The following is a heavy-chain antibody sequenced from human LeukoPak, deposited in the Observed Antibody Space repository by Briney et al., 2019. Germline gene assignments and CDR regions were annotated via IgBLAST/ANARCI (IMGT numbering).Heavy chain of an antibody. J-gene: IGHJ4*02. CDR2: INPSSGGT. CDR3: ARELNYDSSGYYFDY. CDR1: GYTFTVYF. D-gene: IGHD3-22*01. Sequence: GASVKVPCKASGYTFTVYFMHWVRQAPGQGLEWMGWINPSSGGTNYAQKFQGGVTMTRDTSISTAYMELSRLRSDDTAVYYCARELNYDSSGYYFDYWGQGTLVTVSS. V-gene: IGHV1-2*02.